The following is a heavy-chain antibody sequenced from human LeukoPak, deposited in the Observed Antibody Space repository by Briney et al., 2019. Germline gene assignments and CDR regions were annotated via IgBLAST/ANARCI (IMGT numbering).Heavy chain of an antibody. D-gene: IGHD3-3*01. CDR2: INAKGDI. CDR1: GGSISSYY. J-gene: IGHJ4*02. CDR3: AREGLDLWSGYLQD. V-gene: IGHV4-4*07. Sequence: PSETLSLTCTVSGGSISSYYWSWIRQPPGKGLEWIGRINAKGDINYNPSLKSRVTMSVDTSKNQFSLKMTSLTAPDTAVYFCAREGLDLWSGYLQDWGRGTLVTVSS.